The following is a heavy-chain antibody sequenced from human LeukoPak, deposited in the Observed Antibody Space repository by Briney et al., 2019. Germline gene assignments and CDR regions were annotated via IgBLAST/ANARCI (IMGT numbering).Heavy chain of an antibody. CDR2: ISSSSRDI. D-gene: IGHD1-26*01. CDR3: VREAAATLFDY. J-gene: IGHJ4*02. CDR1: GFTFSSFT. V-gene: IGHV3-21*01. Sequence: GGTLRLSCAASGFTFSSFTMNWVRQAPGKGLEWVAAISSSSRDIFYADSVKGRFSISRDNTQNSLSLQMNSLRAEDTAVYYCVREAAATLFDYWGQGTLVTVSS.